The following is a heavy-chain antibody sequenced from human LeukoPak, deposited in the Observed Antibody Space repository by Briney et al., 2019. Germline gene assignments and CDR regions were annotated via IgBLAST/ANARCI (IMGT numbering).Heavy chain of an antibody. CDR3: ATGYCSRTSCYSVRAFDI. CDR1: GFTFSSYW. V-gene: IGHV3-7*01. J-gene: IGHJ3*02. D-gene: IGHD2-2*01. CDR2: IKQDGSEK. Sequence: PGGSLRLSCAASGFTFSSYWMSWVGQAPGKGLEWVANIKQDGSEKYYVDSVKGRFTISRDNAKNSLYLQMNSLRAEDTAVYYCATGYCSRTSCYSVRAFDIWGQGTMVTVSS.